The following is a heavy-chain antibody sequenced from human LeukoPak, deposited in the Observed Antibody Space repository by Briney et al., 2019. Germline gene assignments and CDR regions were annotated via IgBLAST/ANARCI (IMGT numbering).Heavy chain of an antibody. CDR3: ARGPNRAGEEDY. Sequence: ASVKVSCKASGYTFTGYYMHWVRQAPGQGLEWMGWINPNSGGTNYAQKFQGRATMTRDTSISTAYMELSRLRSDDTAVYYCARGPNRAGEEDYWGQGTLVTVSS. CDR1: GYTFTGYY. J-gene: IGHJ4*02. V-gene: IGHV1-2*02. D-gene: IGHD1-14*01. CDR2: INPNSGGT.